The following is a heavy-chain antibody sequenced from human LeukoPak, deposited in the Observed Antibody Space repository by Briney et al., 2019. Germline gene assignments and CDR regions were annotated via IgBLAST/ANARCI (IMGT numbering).Heavy chain of an antibody. V-gene: IGHV1-2*02. J-gene: IGHJ6*03. CDR1: GYTFTGYY. Sequence: GASVKVSCKASGYTFTGYYMHWVRQAPGQGLEWMGWINPNSGGTNYAQKFQGRVTMTRDTSISTAYMELSRLRSDDTAVYYCARGGYSGYDRRYYYMDVWGEGTTVTVSS. CDR2: INPNSGGT. CDR3: ARGGYSGYDRRYYYMDV. D-gene: IGHD5-12*01.